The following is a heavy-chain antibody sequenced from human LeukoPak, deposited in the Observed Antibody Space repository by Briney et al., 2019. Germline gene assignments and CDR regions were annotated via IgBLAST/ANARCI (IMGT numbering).Heavy chain of an antibody. J-gene: IGHJ4*02. CDR1: GGSFSGYY. V-gene: IGHV4-34*01. Sequence: SETPSLTCAVYGGSFSGYYWSWIRQPPGKGLEWIGEINHSGSTNYNPSLKSRVTISVDTSKNQFSLKLSSVTAADTAVYYCARGRTIFGVVIQHFFGYWGQGTLVTVSS. D-gene: IGHD3-3*01. CDR3: ARGRTIFGVVIQHFFGY. CDR2: INHSGST.